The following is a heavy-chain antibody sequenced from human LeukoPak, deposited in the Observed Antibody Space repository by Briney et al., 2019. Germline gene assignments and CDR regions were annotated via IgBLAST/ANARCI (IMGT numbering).Heavy chain of an antibody. V-gene: IGHV1-3*03. CDR2: ITTGRGET. D-gene: IGHD6-19*01. J-gene: IGHJ4*02. CDR3: ARGGKQWRGGNYFDS. Sequence: ASVKVSCKASGYTFTDYALHWVRQAPGQSLEWMGWITTGRGETRYSQEFQHRITFTRDKSASTVYMDLSDLRSEDTAVYYCARGGKQWRGGNYFDSWGQGTLVAVSS. CDR1: GYTFTDYA.